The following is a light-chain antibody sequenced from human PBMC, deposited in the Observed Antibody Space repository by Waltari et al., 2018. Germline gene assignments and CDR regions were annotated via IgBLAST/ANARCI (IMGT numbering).Light chain of an antibody. J-gene: IGLJ1*01. Sequence: QSALTQPASVSGSPGQSITISCTGTSSDIGGYNYVSWYQQHPGKAPKLLIYDVRKRPSGVSNRFSGSKSGKTASLRISGLQADDEAEYYCSSYSTNSAHVFGTGTKVTFL. CDR1: SSDIGGYNY. V-gene: IGLV2-14*03. CDR2: DVR. CDR3: SSYSTNSAHV.